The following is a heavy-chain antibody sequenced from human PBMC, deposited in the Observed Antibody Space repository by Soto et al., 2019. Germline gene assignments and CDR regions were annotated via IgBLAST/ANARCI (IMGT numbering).Heavy chain of an antibody. CDR2: ISYDGSNK. CDR3: ARDILDDGQYYFDY. Sequence: GGSLRLSCAASGFTFSSYAMHWVRQAPGKGLEWVAVISYDGSNKYYADSVKGRFTISRDNSKNTLYLQMNSLRAEDTAVYYCARDILDDGQYYFDYWGQGTLVTVSS. CDR1: GFTFSSYA. D-gene: IGHD2-15*01. V-gene: IGHV3-30-3*01. J-gene: IGHJ4*02.